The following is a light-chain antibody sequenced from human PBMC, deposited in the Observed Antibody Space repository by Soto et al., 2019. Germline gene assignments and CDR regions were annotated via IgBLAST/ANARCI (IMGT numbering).Light chain of an antibody. Sequence: DIQMTQSPSTLSGSVGDRVTITCRASQTISSWLAWYQQKPGKAPKLLIYKASTLEFGVPSRFSGSGSGTEFTLTISSLQPDDFATSYCQQYNSYSYTFGQGTKVDIK. V-gene: IGKV1-5*03. CDR2: KAS. CDR1: QTISSW. CDR3: QQYNSYSYT. J-gene: IGKJ2*01.